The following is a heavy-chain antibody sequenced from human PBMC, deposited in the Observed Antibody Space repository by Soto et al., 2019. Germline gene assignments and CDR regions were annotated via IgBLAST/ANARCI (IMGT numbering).Heavy chain of an antibody. CDR3: ARGNYAYSSRRGFDY. D-gene: IGHD6-13*01. CDR1: GGTFSSYA. J-gene: IGHJ4*02. Sequence: SVKVSCKASGGTFSSYAMSWVRQAPGQGLEWMGGIIPIFGTANYAQKFQGRVTITADESTSTAYMELSSLRSEDTAVYYCARGNYAYSSRRGFDYWGQGTLVTVSS. CDR2: IIPIFGTA. V-gene: IGHV1-69*13.